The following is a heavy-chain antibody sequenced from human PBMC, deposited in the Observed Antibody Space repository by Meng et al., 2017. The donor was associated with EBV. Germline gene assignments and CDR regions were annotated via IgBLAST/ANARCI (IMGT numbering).Heavy chain of an antibody. V-gene: IGHV1-69*01. CDR1: GGTFRSVA. CDR2: LIPMSDEP. D-gene: IGHD3-10*01. Sequence: HRGRVGAGLKRSGYSGKFSLKTSGGTFRSVACSWLRKAPGQGFDWMGGLIPMSDEPHYAKKLQGRVTMTADESTNTHYMDLSGLRFEDTAVYYCASESRRGFTPDYWGQGTLVTVSS. CDR3: ASESRRGFTPDY. J-gene: IGHJ4*02.